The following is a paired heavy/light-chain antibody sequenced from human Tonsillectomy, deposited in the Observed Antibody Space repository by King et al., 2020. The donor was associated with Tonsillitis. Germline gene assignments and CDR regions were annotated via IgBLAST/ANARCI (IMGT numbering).Heavy chain of an antibody. V-gene: IGHV5-51*03. CDR3: ATRESGYGPDY. J-gene: IGHJ4*02. Sequence: EVLLVQSGAEVKKPGESLKISCKGSGYSFTNYWIAWVRQMPGKGLEWMGMIDPSDSDTRYSPSFQGRVTISADNSISTAYLQWGSLKASDTAMYFCATRESGYGPDYWGQGTLVTVSS. D-gene: IGHD5-12*01. CDR1: GYSFTNYW. CDR2: IDPSDSDT.
Light chain of an antibody. CDR2: KDT. Sequence: SYELTQPSSVSVSPGQTARITCSGDLLAEKYARWFQQKPGQAPVVVIYKDTERPSRIPERFSGSSSGTTVTLTISGAQVEDEADYYCYSAPDNNLGVFGGGTKLTVL. V-gene: IGLV3-27*01. CDR3: YSAPDNNLGV. J-gene: IGLJ3*02. CDR1: LLAEKY.